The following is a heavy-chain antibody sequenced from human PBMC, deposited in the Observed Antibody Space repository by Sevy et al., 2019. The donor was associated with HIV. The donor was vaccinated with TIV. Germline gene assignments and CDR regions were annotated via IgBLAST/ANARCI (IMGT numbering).Heavy chain of an antibody. J-gene: IGHJ6*03. CDR1: GGTFSSYA. Sequence: ASVKVSCKASGGTFSSYAISWVRQAPGQGLEWMGGILPIFGTANYAQKFQGRVRITADKSTGTAYTERSSLRSEGTAVYYCARGPDYRIRGYMDVWGKGTTVTVSS. V-gene: IGHV1-69*06. D-gene: IGHD4-4*01. CDR3: ARGPDYRIRGYMDV. CDR2: ILPIFGTA.